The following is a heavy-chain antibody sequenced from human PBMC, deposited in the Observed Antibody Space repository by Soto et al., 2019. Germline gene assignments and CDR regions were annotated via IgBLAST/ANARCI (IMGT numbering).Heavy chain of an antibody. D-gene: IGHD2-15*01. J-gene: IGHJ4*02. Sequence: QITLKESGPTLVKPTQTLTLTCTFSGFSLSTSGVGVGWIRQPPGKALEWLALIYWDDDKRYSPSLKSRLTITKDTSINQVVLTMTNMDPVDTATYYCARTFCSGGGCYSEFDYWGQGTLVTVSS. CDR3: ARTFCSGGGCYSEFDY. CDR2: IYWDDDK. CDR1: GFSLSTSGVG. V-gene: IGHV2-5*02.